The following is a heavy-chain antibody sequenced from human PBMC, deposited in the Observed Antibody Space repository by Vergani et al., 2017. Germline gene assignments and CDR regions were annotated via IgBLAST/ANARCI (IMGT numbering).Heavy chain of an antibody. D-gene: IGHD4-17*01. CDR2: IYYSGST. CDR1: GGYISSYY. Sequence: QVQLQESGPGLVKPSETLSLTCTVSGGYISSYYWSWIRQPPGKGLEWIGYIYYSGSTNYNLYLKSRVTISVDTSKNQFSLKLSSVTDADTTVYYCARYPLRYYFDYWGQGTLVTVSS. CDR3: ARYPLRYYFDY. J-gene: IGHJ4*02. V-gene: IGHV4-59*01.